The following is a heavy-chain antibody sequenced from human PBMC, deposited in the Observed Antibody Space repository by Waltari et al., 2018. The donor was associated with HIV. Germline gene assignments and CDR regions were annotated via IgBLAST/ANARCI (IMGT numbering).Heavy chain of an antibody. CDR3: ARGPIVGKAFDI. CDR1: GYTFPSYD. D-gene: IGHD1-26*01. Sequence: VQLVQSGAEETKPGASVQVYCRTFGYTFPSYDTNWVRQAPAQGLEWMGWMNPNSGNTGYAQKFQGRVTMARNTSISTAYMELRSLRYEDTAVYYCARGPIVGKAFDILGQGTMVTVSS. V-gene: IGHV1-8*01. CDR2: MNPNSGNT. J-gene: IGHJ3*02.